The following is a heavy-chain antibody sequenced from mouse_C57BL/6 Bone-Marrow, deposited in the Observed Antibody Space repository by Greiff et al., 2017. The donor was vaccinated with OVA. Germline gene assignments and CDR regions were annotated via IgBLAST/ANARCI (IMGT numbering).Heavy chain of an antibody. J-gene: IGHJ1*03. D-gene: IGHD4-1*01. V-gene: IGHV5-4*01. CDR1: GFTFSSYA. CDR3: ARDEGPLGRRWYFDV. Sequence: EVKLMESGGGLVKPGGSLKLSCAASGFTFSSYAMYWVRQTPDQRLEWVATISGGGSSNYYPDNVKGRFTISRDNAKNNLYLQRSHLKSEDTSMYYCARDEGPLGRRWYFDVWGTGTTVTVSS. CDR2: ISGGGSSN.